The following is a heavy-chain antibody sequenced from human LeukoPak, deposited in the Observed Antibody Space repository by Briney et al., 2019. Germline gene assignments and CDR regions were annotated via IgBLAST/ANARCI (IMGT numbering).Heavy chain of an antibody. Sequence: SGPALVKPTQTLXLTCTFSGFSLSTSGMCVSWIRQPPGKALEWLARIDWDDDKYYSTSLKTRLTISKDTSKNQVVLTMTNMDPVDTATYYCARITAARLYAFDIWGQGTMVTVSS. J-gene: IGHJ3*02. D-gene: IGHD6-6*01. CDR2: IDWDDDK. V-gene: IGHV2-70*11. CDR3: ARITAARLYAFDI. CDR1: GFSLSTSGMC.